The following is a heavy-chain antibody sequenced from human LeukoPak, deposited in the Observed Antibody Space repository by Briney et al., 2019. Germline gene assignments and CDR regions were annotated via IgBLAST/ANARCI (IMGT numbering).Heavy chain of an antibody. CDR2: INHSGST. D-gene: IGHD6-6*01. V-gene: IGHV4-34*01. Sequence: SETLSLTCAVYGGSFSGYYWSWIRQPPGKGLEWIGEINHSGSTNYNPSPKSRVTISVDTSKNQFSLKLSSVTAADTAVYYCARGPYSSSSFFPRENWFDPWGQGTLVTVSS. CDR1: GGSFSGYY. CDR3: ARGPYSSSSFFPRENWFDP. J-gene: IGHJ5*02.